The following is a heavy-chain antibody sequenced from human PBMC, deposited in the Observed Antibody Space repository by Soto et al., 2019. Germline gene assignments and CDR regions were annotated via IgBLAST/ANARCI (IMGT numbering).Heavy chain of an antibody. V-gene: IGHV3-30-3*01. Sequence: GGSLRLSCAASGFTFSSYAMHWVRQAPGKGLEWVAVISYDGSNKYYADSVKGRFTISRDNSKNTLYLQMNSLRAEDTAVYYCARDLMYSYGYSYYYGMDVWGQGTTVTVSS. CDR2: ISYDGSNK. D-gene: IGHD5-18*01. J-gene: IGHJ6*02. CDR1: GFTFSSYA. CDR3: ARDLMYSYGYSYYYGMDV.